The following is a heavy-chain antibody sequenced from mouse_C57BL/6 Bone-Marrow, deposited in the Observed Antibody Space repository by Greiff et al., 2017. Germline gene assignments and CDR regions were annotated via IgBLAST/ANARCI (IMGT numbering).Heavy chain of an antibody. Sequence: QVQLQQPGAELVMPGASVKLSCKASGYTFTSYWMPWVKQRPGQGLEWIGEIDPSEGYPNYNQQFKGKSTWTVDKSSSTAYMQLSSLTSEDSAVYYCARLLRYSAGFAYWGQGTLVTVSA. J-gene: IGHJ3*01. CDR2: IDPSEGYP. CDR3: ARLLRYSAGFAY. CDR1: GYTFTSYW. D-gene: IGHD1-1*01. V-gene: IGHV1-69*01.